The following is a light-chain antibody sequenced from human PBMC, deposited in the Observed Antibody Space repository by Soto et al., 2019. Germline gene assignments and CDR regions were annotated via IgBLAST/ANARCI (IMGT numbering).Light chain of an antibody. J-gene: IGLJ2*01. V-gene: IGLV4-60*02. CDR1: SGHSSYI. CDR2: LEGSGSY. CDR3: ETWDSNTRG. Sequence: QLVLTQSSSASASLGSSVKLTCTLSSGHSSYIIAWHQQQPGKAPRYLMKLEGSGSYNQGSGVPDRFSGSSSGADRYRTISNLQFEDEADYYCETWDSNTRGFGGGTKLTVL.